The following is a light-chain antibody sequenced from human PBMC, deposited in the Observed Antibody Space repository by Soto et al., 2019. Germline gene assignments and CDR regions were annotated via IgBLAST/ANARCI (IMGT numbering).Light chain of an antibody. Sequence: DILMTQSPSTLSASIGDRVAITCRASDNIGPWVAWYQQKPGKAPKLLIYKASTLETGAPSRFAGSGSGTGFTLTITRLQPDDFATYYCQHYNSYSRTFGQGTKVDIK. CDR3: QHYNSYSRT. CDR2: KAS. CDR1: DNIGPW. J-gene: IGKJ1*01. V-gene: IGKV1-5*03.